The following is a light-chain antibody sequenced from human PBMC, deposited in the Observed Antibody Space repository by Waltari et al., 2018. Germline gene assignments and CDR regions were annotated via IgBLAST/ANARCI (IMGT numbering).Light chain of an antibody. CDR1: QSISTY. CDR2: AAS. V-gene: IGKV1-39*01. J-gene: IGKJ4*01. CDR3: QQSDSTKALT. Sequence: DIQMTQSPSSLSASVGDRVTITCRASQSISTYLNWYQQKPGKDPKLLIYAASTLQSGIPSRFSGGGSGTDFTLTISSLQPEDFATYYCQQSDSTKALTFGGGTKVEIK.